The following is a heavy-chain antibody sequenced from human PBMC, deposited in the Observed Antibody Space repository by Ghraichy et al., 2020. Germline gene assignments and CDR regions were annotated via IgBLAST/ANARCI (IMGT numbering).Heavy chain of an antibody. CDR3: ARSGADSSGYYLIYYFDY. V-gene: IGHV4-39*07. CDR1: GGSISSSSYY. Sequence: SETLSLTCTVSGGSISSSSYYWGWIRQPPGKGLEWIGSIYYSGSTYYNPSLKSRVTISVDTSKNQFSLKLSSVTAADTAVYYCARSGADSSGYYLIYYFDYWGQGTLVTVSS. CDR2: IYYSGST. J-gene: IGHJ4*02. D-gene: IGHD3-22*01.